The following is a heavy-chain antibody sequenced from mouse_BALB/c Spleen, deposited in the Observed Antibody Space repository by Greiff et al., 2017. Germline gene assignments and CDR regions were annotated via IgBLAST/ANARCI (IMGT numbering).Heavy chain of an antibody. CDR2: ISDGGSYT. D-gene: IGHD2-12*01. CDR1: GFTFSDYY. CDR3: ARELRGGYFDY. V-gene: IGHV5-4*02. J-gene: IGHJ2*01. Sequence: EVKLVESGGGLVKPGGSLKLSCAASGFTFSDYYMYWVRQTPEKRLEWVATISDGGSYTYYPDSVKGRFTISRDNAKNNLYLQMSSLKSEDTAMYYCARELRGGYFDYWGQGTTLTVSS.